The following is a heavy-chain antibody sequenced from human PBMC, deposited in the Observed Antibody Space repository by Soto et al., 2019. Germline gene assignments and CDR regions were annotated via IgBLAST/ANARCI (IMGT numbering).Heavy chain of an antibody. CDR1: GYTFTSYA. J-gene: IGHJ4*02. CDR2: INAGNGNT. V-gene: IGHV1-3*01. CDR3: ARGSGYYYWDDY. Sequence: ASVKVSCKASGYTFTSYAMHWVRQAPGQRLEWMGWINAGNGNTKYSQKFQGRVTITRDTSASTAYMELSSLRSEDTAVYYCARGSGYYYWDDYWAQGTLVIVSS. D-gene: IGHD3-22*01.